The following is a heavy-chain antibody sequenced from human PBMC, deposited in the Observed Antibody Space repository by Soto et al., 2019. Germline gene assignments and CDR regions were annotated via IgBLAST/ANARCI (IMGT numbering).Heavy chain of an antibody. CDR2: IIPMFGTT. V-gene: IGHV1-69*01. Sequence: QVQLVQSGAEVKKPGSSVKVSCKASGGTFSNYGLSWVRQAPGQGLEWMGGIIPMFGTTIYAQKFQGRVTITADESTSTAYMELRSLRSEDTALYYCARDSEGSLVTTVTKYYYYYGMDVWGQGTTVTVSS. J-gene: IGHJ6*02. CDR1: GGTFSNYG. D-gene: IGHD4-17*01. CDR3: ARDSEGSLVTTVTKYYYYYGMDV.